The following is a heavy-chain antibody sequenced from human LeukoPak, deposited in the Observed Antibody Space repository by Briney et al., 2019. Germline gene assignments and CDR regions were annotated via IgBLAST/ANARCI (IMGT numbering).Heavy chain of an antibody. J-gene: IGHJ4*02. V-gene: IGHV4-39*07. CDR2: IYYSGST. D-gene: IGHD1-26*01. CDR1: GGSISSSSYY. CDR3: ARGRGSDY. Sequence: SETLSLTCTVSGGSISSSSYYWGWIRQPPGKGLEWIGSIYYSGSTYYNPSLNSRVTISIDTSKNQLSLKLTSVTAADTAVYYCARGRGSDYWGQGTLVTVSS.